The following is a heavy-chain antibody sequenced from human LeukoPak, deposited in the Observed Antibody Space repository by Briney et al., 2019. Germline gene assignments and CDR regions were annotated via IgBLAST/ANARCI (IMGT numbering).Heavy chain of an antibody. J-gene: IGHJ4*02. CDR2: IYISGST. CDR3: ARWTTLVRGFDY. CDR1: GRSISTYY. Sequence: SETLSLTCTVSGRSISTYYCSWIRQPAGKGLEWIGRIYISGSTNYNPSLKSRVSMSVDTSKNHFSLKLSSVTAADTAVYYCARWTTLVRGFDYWGQGTLVTVSS. D-gene: IGHD3-10*01. V-gene: IGHV4-4*07.